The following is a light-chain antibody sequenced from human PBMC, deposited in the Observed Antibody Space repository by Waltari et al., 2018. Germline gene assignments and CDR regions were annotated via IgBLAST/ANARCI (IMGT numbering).Light chain of an antibody. CDR2: GAA. CDR3: QQYGSSVLYT. J-gene: IGKJ2*01. V-gene: IGKV3-20*01. CDR1: QSLTKRY. Sequence: VLTQSPGTLSLSPGERATLSCRASQSLTKRYLAWYQQKPGQPPPLLIYGAASSAAASPDKFFGSGSSTDFIRIIISLEPEDFAVYYCQQYGSSVLYTFGQGTKLEIK.